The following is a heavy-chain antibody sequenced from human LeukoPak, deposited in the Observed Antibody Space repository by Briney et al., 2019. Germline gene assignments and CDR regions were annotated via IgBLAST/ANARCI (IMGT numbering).Heavy chain of an antibody. D-gene: IGHD6-13*01. Sequence: QTGGSLRLSCAASGFTFSSYGMHWVRQAPGKGLEWVAFIRYDGSNKYYADSVKGRFTISRDNSKNTLYLQMNSLRAEDTAVYYCARAPTYSSSCDYWGQGTLVTVSS. CDR1: GFTFSSYG. J-gene: IGHJ4*02. CDR2: IRYDGSNK. CDR3: ARAPTYSSSCDY. V-gene: IGHV3-30*02.